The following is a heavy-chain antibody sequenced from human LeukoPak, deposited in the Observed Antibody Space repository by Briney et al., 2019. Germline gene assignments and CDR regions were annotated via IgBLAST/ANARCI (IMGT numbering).Heavy chain of an antibody. CDR2: INHSGST. V-gene: IGHV4-34*01. J-gene: IGHJ5*02. CDR1: GGSFSGYY. CDR3: ARGGMTYYYGSGTSNWFDP. D-gene: IGHD3-10*01. Sequence: PSETLSLTCAVYGGSFSGYYWSWIRQPPGKGLEWIGEINHSGSTNYNPSLKSRVTISVDTSKNQFSLKLSSVTAADTAVYYCARGGMTYYYGSGTSNWFDPWGQGTLVTVSS.